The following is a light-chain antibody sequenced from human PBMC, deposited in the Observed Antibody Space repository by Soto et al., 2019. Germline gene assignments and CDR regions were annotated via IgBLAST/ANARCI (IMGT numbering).Light chain of an antibody. J-gene: IGLJ1*01. CDR3: SSYTSSSTLYV. Sequence: QSALTQPSSVSGSPGQSITISCTGTNSGVGGYNYVSWYQQHPGKAPKLMIYDVSNRPSGVSNRFSGSKSGNTASLTIYGLQAEDEADYYCSSYTSSSTLYVFGTGTKVTVL. V-gene: IGLV2-14*01. CDR1: NSGVGGYNY. CDR2: DVS.